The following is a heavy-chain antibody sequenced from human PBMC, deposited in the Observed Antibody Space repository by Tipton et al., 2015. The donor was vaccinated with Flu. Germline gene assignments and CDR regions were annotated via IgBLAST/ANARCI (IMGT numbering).Heavy chain of an antibody. D-gene: IGHD2-2*01. CDR3: ARDRSPSTSMDYYYYSGMDV. V-gene: IGHV3-11*01. CDR1: GFTFSDNY. Sequence: SLRLSCEGSGFTFSDNYISWIRQAPGKGLEWVSYITTGGDEHYAESVKGRFTISRDNAKNSVYLQMNSLTPEDTALYYCARDRSPSTSMDYYYYSGMDVWGQGTAVTVSS. J-gene: IGHJ6*02. CDR2: ITTGGDE.